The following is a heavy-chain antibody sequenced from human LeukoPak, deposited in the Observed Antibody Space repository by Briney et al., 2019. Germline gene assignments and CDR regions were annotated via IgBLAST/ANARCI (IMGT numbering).Heavy chain of an antibody. J-gene: IGHJ4*02. CDR1: GYSISSGYY. V-gene: IGHV4-38-2*01. CDR3: ARAGYSSGWYGLFDY. Sequence: SETLSLTCAVSGYSISSGYYWGWIRQPPGKGLEWIGSIYHSGSTYYNPSLKSRVTISVDTSKNQFSLKLSSVTAADTAVYHCARAGYSSGWYGLFDYWGQGTLVTVSS. CDR2: IYHSGST. D-gene: IGHD6-19*01.